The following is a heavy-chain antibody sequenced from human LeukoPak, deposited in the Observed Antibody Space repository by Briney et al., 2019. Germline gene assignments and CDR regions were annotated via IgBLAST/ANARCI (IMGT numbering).Heavy chain of an antibody. Sequence: ESGGGVVQPGRSLRLSCAASGFTFSSYAMHWVRQAPGKGLEWVAVISYDGSNKYYADSVKGRFTISRDNSKNTLYLQMNSLRAEDTAVYYCARDSAIFGLDYYYMDVWGKGTTVTVSS. CDR1: GFTFSSYA. CDR2: ISYDGSNK. D-gene: IGHD3/OR15-3a*01. J-gene: IGHJ6*03. V-gene: IGHV3-30-3*01. CDR3: ARDSAIFGLDYYYMDV.